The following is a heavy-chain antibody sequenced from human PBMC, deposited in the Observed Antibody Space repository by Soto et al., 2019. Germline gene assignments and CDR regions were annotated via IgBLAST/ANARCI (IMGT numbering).Heavy chain of an antibody. J-gene: IGHJ4*02. CDR3: ARAAMGGSSWPFDY. D-gene: IGHD6-13*01. V-gene: IGHV4-4*02. CDR1: GGSISSSSW. CDR2: IYHSGST. Sequence: LSLTCTVSGGSISSSSWWSWVRQPPGKGLEWIGEIYHSGSTNYNPSLKSRVTISVDKSKNQFSLKLSSVTAADTAVYYCARAAMGGSSWPFDYWGQGTLVTVSS.